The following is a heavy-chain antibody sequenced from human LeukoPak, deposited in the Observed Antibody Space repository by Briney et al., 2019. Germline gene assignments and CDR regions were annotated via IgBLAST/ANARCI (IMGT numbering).Heavy chain of an antibody. J-gene: IGHJ3*02. V-gene: IGHV4-39*07. D-gene: IGHD6-13*01. Sequence: SETLSLTCPVSGGSISSSSYYWGWIRQPPGKGLEWIGSIYYSGSTYYNPSLKSRVTISVDTSKNQFSLKLSSVTAADTAMYYCARVIAAAVCAFDIWGQGTMVTVSS. CDR2: IYYSGST. CDR1: GGSISSSSYY. CDR3: ARVIAAAVCAFDI.